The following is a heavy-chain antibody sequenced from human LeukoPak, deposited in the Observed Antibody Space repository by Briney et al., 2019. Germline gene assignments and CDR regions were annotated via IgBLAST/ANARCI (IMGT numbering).Heavy chain of an antibody. J-gene: IGHJ3*02. V-gene: IGHV5-51*01. Sequence: RGESLKISCQGSGYSFTNYWIGWVRQMPGKGLEWMGIIYPGDSGTRYSPSFQGQVTISADKSITTAYLQWSSLKASDTAMHYCAGMSGYYRDAFDIWGQGTMVTVSS. D-gene: IGHD3-22*01. CDR1: GYSFTNYW. CDR2: IYPGDSGT. CDR3: AGMSGYYRDAFDI.